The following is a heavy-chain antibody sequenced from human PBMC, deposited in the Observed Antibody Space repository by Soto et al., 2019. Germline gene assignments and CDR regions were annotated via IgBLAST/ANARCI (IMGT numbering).Heavy chain of an antibody. D-gene: IGHD6-19*01. J-gene: IGHJ6*02. V-gene: IGHV4-59*01. CDR1: GGSISSYY. Sequence: PSETLSLTCTVSGGSISSYYWSWIRQPPGKGLEWIGYIYYSGSTNYNPSLKSRVTISVDTSKNQFSLKLSPVTAADTAVYYCARYSSGWYYYYYGMDVWGQGTTVTVSS. CDR3: ARYSSGWYYYYYGMDV. CDR2: IYYSGST.